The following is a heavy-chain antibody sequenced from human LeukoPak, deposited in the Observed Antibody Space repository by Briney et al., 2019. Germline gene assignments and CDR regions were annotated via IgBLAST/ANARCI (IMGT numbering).Heavy chain of an antibody. V-gene: IGHV4-34*01. D-gene: IGHD5-18*01. CDR1: GGSFSSYY. Sequence: AETLSLTCAVSGGSFSSYYWSWIRQPPGKGLEWIGEINHSGSTNYNPSLKSRVTISVATSKNQFSLKLSSVTAADTAVYYCARGHSYGNSDAFDIWGQGTMVTVSS. J-gene: IGHJ3*02. CDR3: ARGHSYGNSDAFDI. CDR2: INHSGST.